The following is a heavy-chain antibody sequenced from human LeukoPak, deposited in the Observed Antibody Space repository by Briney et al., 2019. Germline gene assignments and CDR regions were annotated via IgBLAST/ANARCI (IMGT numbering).Heavy chain of an antibody. D-gene: IGHD2-2*01. CDR3: ARHAWDGDIVVVPAAFYYFDY. V-gene: IGHV4-39*01. CDR1: GGSISSSSYY. CDR2: IYYSGST. J-gene: IGHJ4*02. Sequence: PSETLSLTCTVSGGSISSSSYYWGWIRQPPGEGLEWSGSIYYSGSTYYNPSLKSRVTISVDTSKNQFSLKLSSVTAADTAVYYCARHAWDGDIVVVPAAFYYFDYWGQGTLVTVSS.